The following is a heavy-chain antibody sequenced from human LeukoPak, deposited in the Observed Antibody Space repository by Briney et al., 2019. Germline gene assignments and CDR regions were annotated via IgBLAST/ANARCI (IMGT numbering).Heavy chain of an antibody. D-gene: IGHD3-22*01. Sequence: GGSLRLSCAASGFTFSKYAMTWVREAPGKGLEWLSGISVSGGSTNYADSVEGRFTISRDNSKNTLYLQMNSLRAEDTAVYYCAKSNYFDSGGYYFFDYWGQGTLVTVSS. V-gene: IGHV3-23*01. CDR2: ISVSGGST. J-gene: IGHJ4*02. CDR3: AKSNYFDSGGYYFFDY. CDR1: GFTFSKYA.